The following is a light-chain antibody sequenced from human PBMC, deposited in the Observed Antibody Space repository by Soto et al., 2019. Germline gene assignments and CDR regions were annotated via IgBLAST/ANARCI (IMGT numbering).Light chain of an antibody. Sequence: DIQMTQAPSSLSASVGDRVTITCRASQGISNYLAWYQQKPGKVPKLLIYAASTLKSGVPSRFSGSGSGTEFTLTISSLQPDDFATYYCQHYNSYSEAFGQGTKV. CDR1: QGISNY. J-gene: IGKJ1*01. CDR2: AAS. V-gene: IGKV1-16*01. CDR3: QHYNSYSEA.